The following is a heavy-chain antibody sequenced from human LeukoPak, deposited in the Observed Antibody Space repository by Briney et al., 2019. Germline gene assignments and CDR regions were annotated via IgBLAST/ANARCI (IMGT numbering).Heavy chain of an antibody. J-gene: IGHJ4*02. CDR2: IRYDGNNE. CDR1: GFTFSNYG. V-gene: IGHV3-30*02. Sequence: SGGSLRLSCGASGFTFSNYGMLWVRQAPGKGLEWVAFIRYDGNNELYADSMKGRFTISRDNSKNTLYLHTNSLRAEDTAVYYCVKDNPLDYWGQGTLVIVSS. D-gene: IGHD1-14*01. CDR3: VKDNPLDY.